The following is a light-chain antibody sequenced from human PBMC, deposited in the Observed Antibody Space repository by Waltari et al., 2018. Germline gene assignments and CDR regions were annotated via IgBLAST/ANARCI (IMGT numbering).Light chain of an antibody. CDR3: QQYGSSRT. CDR2: GAS. CDR1: QSVSSSY. Sequence: EIVLTQSPGTLSLSPGERAPPSCRASQSVSSSYLAWYQQKPGQAPRLLIYGASSRATGIPDRFSGSGSGTDFTLTISRLEPEDFAVYYCQQYGSSRTFGQGTKVEIK. J-gene: IGKJ1*01. V-gene: IGKV3-20*01.